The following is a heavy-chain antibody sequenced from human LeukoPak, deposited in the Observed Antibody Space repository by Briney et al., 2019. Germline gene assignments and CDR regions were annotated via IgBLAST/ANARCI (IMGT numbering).Heavy chain of an antibody. J-gene: IGHJ4*02. CDR3: ARERVTTTSFDY. D-gene: IGHD4-11*01. Sequence: GGSLRLSCAASGFTFSSYWMTWVRQAPGKGLEWVANIKQDGSDKNYVDSVKGRFTISRDNAKNSLYLQMNSLRVKDTAVYYCARERVTTTSFDYWGQGTLVTVSS. V-gene: IGHV3-7*01. CDR1: GFTFSSYW. CDR2: IKQDGSDK.